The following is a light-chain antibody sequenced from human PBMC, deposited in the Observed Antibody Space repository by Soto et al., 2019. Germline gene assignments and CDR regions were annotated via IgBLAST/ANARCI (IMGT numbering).Light chain of an antibody. Sequence: DIQMTQSPSSLSASVGDRVTITCRASQSITNNLNWYQQKPGKAPKLLIYTASNSQSGVPSRFSGSGSGTDFTLTISSLQPEDFATYSCQQSYSTPYTFGQGTKLEI. CDR2: TAS. CDR1: QSITNN. V-gene: IGKV1-39*01. J-gene: IGKJ2*01. CDR3: QQSYSTPYT.